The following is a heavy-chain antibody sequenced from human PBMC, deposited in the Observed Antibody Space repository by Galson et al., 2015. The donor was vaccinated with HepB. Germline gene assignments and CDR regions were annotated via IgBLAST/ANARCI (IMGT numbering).Heavy chain of an antibody. J-gene: IGHJ3*02. CDR3: AKQATITDAFDI. Sequence: SVKVSCKASGGTFSSYAISWVRQAPGQGLGWMGGIIPIFGIANFAQKFQGRVTITADKPTSTAYMELSSLRSEDTAVYYRAKQATITDAFDIWGQGTMVTVSS. CDR2: IIPIFGIA. D-gene: IGHD5-24*01. CDR1: GGTFSSYA. V-gene: IGHV1-69*10.